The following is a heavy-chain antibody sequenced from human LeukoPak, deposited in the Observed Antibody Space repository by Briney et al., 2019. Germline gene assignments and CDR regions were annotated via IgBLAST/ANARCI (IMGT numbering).Heavy chain of an antibody. J-gene: IGHJ4*02. CDR1: GGSISSAGYY. CDR2: LFNGGTT. D-gene: IGHD3-22*01. V-gene: IGHV4-61*02. Sequence: RTSQTLSLTCTVSGGSISSAGYYWSWLRQPAGKGLEWIGRLFNGGTTYYNPSFNSRVSFSRDTSKNQFFLNLSSVTAADTAVYYCARDDHGRSGYAWPHYWGQGSLVIVSS. CDR3: ARDDHGRSGYAWPHY.